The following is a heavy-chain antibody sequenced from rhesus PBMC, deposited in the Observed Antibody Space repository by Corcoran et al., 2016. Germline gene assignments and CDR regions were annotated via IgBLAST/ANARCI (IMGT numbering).Heavy chain of an antibody. J-gene: IGHJ4*01. Sequence: QVQLQESGPGVVKPSETLSLTCAGSGGSISDSYRWSWIRQPPGKGLDWIWYYYGSSTSTNYNPSLKSRVTISKDTSKNQFSLKLSSVTAADTAVYYCAREVAAAGPFDYWGQGVLVTVSS. CDR1: GGSISDSYR. D-gene: IGHD6S26*01. CDR3: AREVAAAGPFDY. CDR2: YYGSSTST. V-gene: IGHV4S10*01.